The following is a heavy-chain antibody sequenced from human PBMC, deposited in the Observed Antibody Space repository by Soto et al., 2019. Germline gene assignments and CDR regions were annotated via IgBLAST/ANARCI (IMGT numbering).Heavy chain of an antibody. Sequence: SETLSLTCAVSGGSISSVGYPWSWIRQPPGKGLEWIGYVYRSGSXXYNPSLKXXLTIWGERSKXRFSLXLSSVTAADTAVYYCASGLVSTLHYWGQGTLVAV. CDR1: GGSISSVGYP. CDR3: ASGLVSTLHY. D-gene: IGHD4-17*01. J-gene: IGHJ4*02. V-gene: IGHV4-30-2*01. CDR2: VYRSGSX.